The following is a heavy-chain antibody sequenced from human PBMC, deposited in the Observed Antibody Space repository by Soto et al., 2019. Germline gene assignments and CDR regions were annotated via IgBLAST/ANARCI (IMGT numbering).Heavy chain of an antibody. V-gene: IGHV1-18*01. CDR3: XXXXXPIDY. J-gene: IGHJ4*02. CDR2: ISAYNGNT. CDR1: GYTFTNFG. Sequence: QVQLVQSGAEVKKPGASVKVSCKASGYTFTNFGISWVRQAPGQGLEWMGWISAYNGNTNYAQKFQGRVTMNTDTXXXXXXXXXXXXXXXXXXXXXXXXXXXPIDYWGQGTLVTVSS.